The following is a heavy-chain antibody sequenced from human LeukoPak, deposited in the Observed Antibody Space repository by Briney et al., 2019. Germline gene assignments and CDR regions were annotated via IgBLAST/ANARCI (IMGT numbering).Heavy chain of an antibody. D-gene: IGHD6-19*01. CDR3: ARRSRSSWLVGSYFDY. CDR1: GGSISSSNW. CDR2: IYHSGCT. J-gene: IGHJ4*02. Sequence: PSGTLSLTCAVSGGSISSSNWWSWVRQPPGKGLEWIGEIYHSGCTNYNPSLKSRVTISVDKSKNQFSLKLSSVTAADTAVYYCARRSRSSWLVGSYFDYWGQGTLVTVSS. V-gene: IGHV4-4*02.